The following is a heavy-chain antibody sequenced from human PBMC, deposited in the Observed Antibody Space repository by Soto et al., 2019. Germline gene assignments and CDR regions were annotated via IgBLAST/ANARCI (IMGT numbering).Heavy chain of an antibody. V-gene: IGHV3-30*18. Sequence: GGSLRLSCAASGFTFSSYGMHWVRQAPGKGLEWVAVISYDGSNKYYADSVKGRFTISRDNSKNTLYLQMNSLRAEDTAVYYCAKDVVVGATTGLGDYYNYYGMDVWGQGTTVTVSS. D-gene: IGHD1-26*01. CDR3: AKDVVVGATTGLGDYYNYYGMDV. J-gene: IGHJ6*02. CDR1: GFTFSSYG. CDR2: ISYDGSNK.